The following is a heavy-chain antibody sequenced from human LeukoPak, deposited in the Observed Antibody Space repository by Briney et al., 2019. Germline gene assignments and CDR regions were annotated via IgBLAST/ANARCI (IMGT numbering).Heavy chain of an antibody. CDR2: IYPGDSDT. CDR3: ARRHTSSWHFDY. Sequence: GESLKISFKGSGYRFTSYWIGWVRQMPGKGLEWMGIIYPGDSDTRYSPSFQGQVTISADKSISTADLQWSSLKASDTAIYYCARRHTSSWHFDYWGQGTLVTVSS. J-gene: IGHJ4*02. D-gene: IGHD6-13*01. CDR1: GYRFTSYW. V-gene: IGHV5-51*01.